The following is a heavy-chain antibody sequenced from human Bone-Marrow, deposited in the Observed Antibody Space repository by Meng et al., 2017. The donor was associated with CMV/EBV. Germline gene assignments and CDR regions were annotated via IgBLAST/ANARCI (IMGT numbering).Heavy chain of an antibody. D-gene: IGHD3-3*01. V-gene: IGHV3-7*01. Sequence: GESLKISCAASGFTFSSYWMSWVRQAPGKGLEWVANIKQDGSEKYYVDSVKGRFTISRDNAKNSLDLQMNSLSAGDTAVYYCSRDLSYYDLWSGYDTPHYYYYGMAVWGQGTTVTVSS. CDR2: IKQDGSEK. CDR1: GFTFSSYW. CDR3: SRDLSYYDLWSGYDTPHYYYYGMAV. J-gene: IGHJ6*02.